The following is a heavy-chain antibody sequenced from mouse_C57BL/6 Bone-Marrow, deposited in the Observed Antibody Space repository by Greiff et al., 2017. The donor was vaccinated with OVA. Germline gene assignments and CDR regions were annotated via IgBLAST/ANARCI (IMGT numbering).Heavy chain of an antibody. J-gene: IGHJ3*01. Sequence: QVQLQQPGAELVRPGTSVKLSCKASGYTFTSYWMHWVKQRPGQGLEWIGVIDPSDSYTNCTQTFKGKATLTVDTSSSTAYLQLSSLTTADAAVDYCAAYYYGSGERLAYGCRGNRITVSA. CDR3: AAYYYGSGERLAY. CDR2: IDPSDSYT. V-gene: IGHV1-59*01. D-gene: IGHD1-1*01. CDR1: GYTFTSYW.